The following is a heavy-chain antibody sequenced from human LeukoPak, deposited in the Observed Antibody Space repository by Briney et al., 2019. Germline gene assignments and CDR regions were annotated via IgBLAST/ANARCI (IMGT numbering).Heavy chain of an antibody. Sequence: GGSLRLSCAASGFSISNHWMSWVRQAPGKGLEWVSAISGSGGSTYYADSVKGRFTISRDNSKNTLYLQMNSLRAEDTAVYYCPRDWPFFDYWGQGTLVTVSS. V-gene: IGHV3-23*01. CDR3: PRDWPFFDY. J-gene: IGHJ4*02. CDR2: ISGSGGST. CDR1: GFSISNHW.